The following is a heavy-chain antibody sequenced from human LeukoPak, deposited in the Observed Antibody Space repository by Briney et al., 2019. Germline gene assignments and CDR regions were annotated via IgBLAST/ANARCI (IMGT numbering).Heavy chain of an antibody. D-gene: IGHD6-6*01. CDR3: ARERSSSRFDY. CDR1: GGSLYGYV. J-gene: IGHJ4*02. V-gene: IGHV4-34*01. Sequence: SETLSLTCAVHGGSLYGYVWMWIRQPPGKGLEWIGEIHDSGTTYYSLSVRSRVTISIDTSKNQFSLNLSSVTAADTAVYYCARERSSSRFDYWGQGTLVTVSS. CDR2: IHDSGTT.